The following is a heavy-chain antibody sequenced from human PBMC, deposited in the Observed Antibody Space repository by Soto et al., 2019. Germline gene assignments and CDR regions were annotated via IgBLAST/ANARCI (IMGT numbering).Heavy chain of an antibody. CDR2: INDTGST. V-gene: IGHV4-34*01. D-gene: IGHD6-13*01. CDR3: ARLPAHRPNQMIAAATAVS. CDR1: GGAFSGYS. Sequence: SETLSLTCAVHGGAFSGYSWSWIRQPPGKXTEWIGEINDTGSTSYNPPLKTRVTISIDRSKRQFSLKLSSVTAADTAIYYCARLPAHRPNQMIAAATAVSWGPGTLVTVSS. J-gene: IGHJ5*02.